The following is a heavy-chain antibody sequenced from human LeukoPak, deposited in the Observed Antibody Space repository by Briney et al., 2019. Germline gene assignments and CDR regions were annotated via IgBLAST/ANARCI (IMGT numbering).Heavy chain of an antibody. CDR2: IYSGGST. CDR3: QSGDSSGWYGQGGYFDY. V-gene: IGHV3-53*01. Sequence: GGSLRLSCAASGFTVSSNYMSWVRQAPGKGLECVSVIYSGGSTYYADSVKGRFTISRDNSKNTLYLQMNSLRAEDTAVYYCQSGDSSGWYGQGGYFDYWGQGTLVTVSS. D-gene: IGHD6-19*01. J-gene: IGHJ4*02. CDR1: GFTVSSNY.